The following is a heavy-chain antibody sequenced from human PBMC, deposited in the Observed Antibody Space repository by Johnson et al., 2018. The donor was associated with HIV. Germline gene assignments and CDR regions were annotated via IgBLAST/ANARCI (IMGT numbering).Heavy chain of an antibody. J-gene: IGHJ3*01. Sequence: QVQLVESGGGVVQPGRSLRLSCAASGFTFSNHALHWVRQAPGKGLEWVAVIWYDGSNKYYADSVKGRFTISRDNSKNTLYLQMNSLRAEDTAVYYCVFFYSSFEAFEVWGQGTMVTVSS. CDR2: IWYDGSNK. V-gene: IGHV3-30*04. CDR1: GFTFSNHA. CDR3: VFFYSSFEAFEV. D-gene: IGHD2-15*01.